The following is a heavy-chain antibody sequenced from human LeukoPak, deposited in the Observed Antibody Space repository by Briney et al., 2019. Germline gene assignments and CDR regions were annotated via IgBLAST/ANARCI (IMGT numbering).Heavy chain of an antibody. CDR2: INSSSSTI. Sequence: GGSLRLSCVASGFTFSSYSMNWVRQAPGKGLEWVSYINSSSSTIYYADAVKGRFTISRDNAKNSLYLQMNSLRAEDTAVYYCARDLRYDFWSGYAPSEYWGQGTLVTVSS. V-gene: IGHV3-48*01. CDR1: GFTFSSYS. J-gene: IGHJ4*02. D-gene: IGHD3-3*01. CDR3: ARDLRYDFWSGYAPSEY.